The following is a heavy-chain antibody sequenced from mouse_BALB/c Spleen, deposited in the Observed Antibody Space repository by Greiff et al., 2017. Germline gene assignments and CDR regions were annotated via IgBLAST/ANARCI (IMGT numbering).Heavy chain of an antibody. J-gene: IGHJ3*01. V-gene: IGHV1S81*02. CDR2: INPSNGGT. CDR1: GYTFTSYY. D-gene: IGHD2-1*01. CDR3: TIYGNYVWFAY. Sequence: QVQLQQPGAELVKPGASVKLSCKASGYTFTSYYMYWVKQRPGQGLEWIGGINPSNGGTNFNEKFKSKATLTVDKSSSTAYMQLSSLTSEDSAVYYCTIYGNYVWFAYWGQGTLVTVSA.